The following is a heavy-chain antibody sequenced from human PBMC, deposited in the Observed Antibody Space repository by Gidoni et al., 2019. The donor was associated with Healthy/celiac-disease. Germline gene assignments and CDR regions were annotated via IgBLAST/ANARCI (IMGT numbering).Heavy chain of an antibody. V-gene: IGHV3-30*18. CDR3: AKDLSVVLMVYEHYGMDV. J-gene: IGHJ6*02. CDR1: GFTFSSYG. Sequence: QVQLVESGGGVVQPGRSLRLSCAASGFTFSSYGMHWVRQAPGKGLEWVAVISYDGSNKYYADSVKGRFTISRDNSKNTLYLQMNSLRAEDTAVYYCAKDLSVVLMVYEHYGMDVWGQGTTVTVSS. CDR2: ISYDGSNK. D-gene: IGHD2-8*01.